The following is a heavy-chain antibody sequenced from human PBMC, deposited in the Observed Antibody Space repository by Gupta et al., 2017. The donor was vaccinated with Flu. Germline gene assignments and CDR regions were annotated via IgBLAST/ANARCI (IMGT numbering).Heavy chain of an antibody. CDR3: ATDLFPLTASSGWRGAFDV. D-gene: IGHD3-22*01. CDR1: GLSFSDAW. V-gene: IGHV3-15*01. CDR2: LKSESDGGTA. J-gene: IGHJ3*01. Sequence: EVQLVESGGGLVEPGGSLRLSCAASGLSFSDAWMNWVRQAPGKGLEWVGRLKSESDGGTADNAAPLKGRCTISRDDSKNTLYLQMKSLKTEETAVYYGATDLFPLTASSGWRGAFDVGGQGTMVTVYS.